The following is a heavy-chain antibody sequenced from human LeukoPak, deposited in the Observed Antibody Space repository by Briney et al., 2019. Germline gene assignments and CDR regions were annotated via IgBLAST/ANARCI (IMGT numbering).Heavy chain of an antibody. CDR2: IYYSGST. Sequence: SETLSLTCTVSGGSISSSSYYWGWIRQPPGKGLEWIGSIYYSGSTYYNPSLKSRVTISVDTSKNQFSLKLCSVTAADTAVYYCARGIKEMATIPFDYWGQGTLVTVSS. CDR3: ARGIKEMATIPFDY. CDR1: GGSISSSSYY. J-gene: IGHJ4*02. D-gene: IGHD5-24*01. V-gene: IGHV4-39*07.